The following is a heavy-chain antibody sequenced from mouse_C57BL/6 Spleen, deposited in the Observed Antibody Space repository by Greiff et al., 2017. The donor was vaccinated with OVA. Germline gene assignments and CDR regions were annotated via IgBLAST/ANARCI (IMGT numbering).Heavy chain of an antibody. CDR3: ARWLGGTYYAMDY. Sequence: QVQLQQPGAELVRPGSSVKLSCKASGYTFTSYWMDWVKQRPGQGLEWIGNIYPSDSETHYNQKFKDKATLTVDKSSSTAYMQLSSLTSEDSAVYYCARWLGGTYYAMDYWGQGTSVTVSS. J-gene: IGHJ4*01. D-gene: IGHD2-14*01. CDR1: GYTFTSYW. CDR2: IYPSDSET. V-gene: IGHV1-61*01.